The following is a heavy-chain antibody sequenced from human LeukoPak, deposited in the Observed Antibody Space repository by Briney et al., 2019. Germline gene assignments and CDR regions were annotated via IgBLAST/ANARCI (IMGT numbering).Heavy chain of an antibody. CDR2: INPNSGGT. Sequence: ASVKVSCKASGYTFTCYYMHWVRQAPGQGLEWMGWINPNSGGTNYAQKFQGRVTMTRDTSISTAYMELSRLRSDDTAVYYCARGFVVVPAATWGWFDPWGQGTLVTVSS. CDR3: ARGFVVVPAATWGWFDP. J-gene: IGHJ5*02. V-gene: IGHV1-2*02. D-gene: IGHD2-2*01. CDR1: GYTFTCYY.